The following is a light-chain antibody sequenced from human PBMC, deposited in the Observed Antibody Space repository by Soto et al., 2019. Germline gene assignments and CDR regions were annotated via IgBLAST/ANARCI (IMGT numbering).Light chain of an antibody. CDR2: GAS. Sequence: EIVFTQSPGTLSLSPGERATLSCRASQSVSSSYLAWYQQKPGQAPRLLIYGASSRATGIPDRFSGSGSGTDFTLTISRLEPEDFAVYYCQQYGSSPLTFGRGTKVDIK. J-gene: IGKJ3*01. CDR3: QQYGSSPLT. V-gene: IGKV3-20*01. CDR1: QSVSSSY.